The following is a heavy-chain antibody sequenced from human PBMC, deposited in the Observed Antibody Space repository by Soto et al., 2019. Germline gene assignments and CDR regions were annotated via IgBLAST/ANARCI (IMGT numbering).Heavy chain of an antibody. Sequence: EVQLLESGGVLVQPGGSLRVSCAASGFTFSSYAMTWVRQAPGKGLEWVSGINNIGSHTYYADSVKGRFSISRDNSKNTLYLQMNSLRGEDTAIYCCASGVMLYRLRFGFDHWGQGTLVTVSS. CDR3: ASGVMLYRLRFGFDH. D-gene: IGHD3-10*01. CDR1: GFTFSSYA. CDR2: INNIGSHT. J-gene: IGHJ4*02. V-gene: IGHV3-23*05.